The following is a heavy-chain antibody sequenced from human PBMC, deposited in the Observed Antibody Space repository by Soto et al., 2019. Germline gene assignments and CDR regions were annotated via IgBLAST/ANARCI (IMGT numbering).Heavy chain of an antibody. CDR2: IYYSGST. D-gene: IGHD3-10*01. CDR1: GGSISSYY. J-gene: IGHJ4*02. V-gene: IGHV4-59*01. Sequence: QVQLQASAPGLVKPSETLSLTCTVSGGSISSYYWSWIRQPPGKGLDWSGYIYYSGSTNYNPSLRSRVTISVDTSKTQFSLKLSSVTAADAALSYCARTYGRNFDYWGQGTVVTVSS. CDR3: ARTYGRNFDY.